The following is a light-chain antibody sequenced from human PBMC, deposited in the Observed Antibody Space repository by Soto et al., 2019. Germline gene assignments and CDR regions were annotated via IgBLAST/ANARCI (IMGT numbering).Light chain of an antibody. CDR3: SSYTSTTTVRFV. J-gene: IGLJ1*01. V-gene: IGLV2-14*01. CDR2: DVS. CDR1: SSDIGDSNF. Sequence: QSALAQPASVSGSPGQSITISCTGTSSDIGDSNFVSWYQHHPGKAPKLLIYDVSDRPSRISGRFSGSKSANTASLTISGLQAEDEALYYCSSYTSTTTVRFVFGTGTKLTVL.